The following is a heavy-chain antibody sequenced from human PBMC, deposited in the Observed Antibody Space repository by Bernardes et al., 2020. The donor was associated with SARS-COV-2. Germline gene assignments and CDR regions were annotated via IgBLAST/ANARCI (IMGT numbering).Heavy chain of an antibody. CDR3: ARDGASSYCSSTSCPQGY. CDR2: ISAYNGNT. CDR1: GYTFTSYG. Sequence: ASVKVSCKASGYTFTSYGISWVRQAPGQGLEWMGWISAYNGNTNYAQKLQGRVTMTTDTSTSTAYMELRSLRSDDTAVYYCARDGASSYCSSTSCPQGYWGQGTLVTVSS. J-gene: IGHJ4*02. V-gene: IGHV1-18*04. D-gene: IGHD2-2*01.